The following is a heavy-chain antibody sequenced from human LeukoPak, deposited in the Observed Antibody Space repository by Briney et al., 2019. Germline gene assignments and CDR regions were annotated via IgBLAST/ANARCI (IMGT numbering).Heavy chain of an antibody. CDR3: ASGSSRHYYYGMDV. D-gene: IGHD1-26*01. V-gene: IGHV4-34*01. CDR1: GGSFSGYY. CDR2: INHSGST. J-gene: IGHJ6*02. Sequence: TSETLSLTCAVYGGSFSGYYWSWIRQPPGKGLEWIGEINHSGSTNYNPSLKSRVTISVDTSKNQFSLKLSSVTAADTAVYYCASGSSRHYYYGMDVWGQGTTVTVSS.